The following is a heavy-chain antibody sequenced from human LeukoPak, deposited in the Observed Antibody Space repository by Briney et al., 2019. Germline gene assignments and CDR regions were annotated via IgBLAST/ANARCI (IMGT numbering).Heavy chain of an antibody. D-gene: IGHD3-16*01. CDR1: GGFNTHYY. Sequence: PSETLSLTCSVSGGFNTHYYWSWIRQPPGKGLEWIGYFYHSGSTNYNPSLKSRVTISVDTSKNHFSLKLSSVTAADTAVYYCARDIITFGGGYWGQGTLVTVSS. V-gene: IGHV4-59*01. J-gene: IGHJ4*02. CDR2: FYHSGST. CDR3: ARDIITFGGGY.